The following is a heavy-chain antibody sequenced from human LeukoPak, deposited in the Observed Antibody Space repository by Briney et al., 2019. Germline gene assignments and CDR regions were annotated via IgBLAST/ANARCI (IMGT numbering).Heavy chain of an antibody. CDR3: ARGPANYYYYYYMDV. Sequence: ASVKVSCTASGGTFSSYAINWVRQAPGQGLEWMGGIIPIFGTANYAQKFQGRVTITTDESTSTAYMELSSLRSEDTAVYYYARGPANYYYYYYMDVWGKGTTVTVSS. CDR2: IIPIFGTA. V-gene: IGHV1-69*05. J-gene: IGHJ6*03. CDR1: GGTFSSYA.